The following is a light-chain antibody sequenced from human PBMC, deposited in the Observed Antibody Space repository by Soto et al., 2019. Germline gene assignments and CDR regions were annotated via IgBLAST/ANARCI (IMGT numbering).Light chain of an antibody. CDR1: QTVIRNY. CDR3: QQHGTSPIT. Sequence: SVVTQSRYTLSLSPGRRATLRCRASQTVIRNYLAWHQQKPGQTPSLLVYGASSRATGIPDRFSGSGSGTDFTLTISRLEPEDFAVYYCQQHGTSPITFGQGTRLEI. CDR2: GAS. V-gene: IGKV3-20*01. J-gene: IGKJ5*01.